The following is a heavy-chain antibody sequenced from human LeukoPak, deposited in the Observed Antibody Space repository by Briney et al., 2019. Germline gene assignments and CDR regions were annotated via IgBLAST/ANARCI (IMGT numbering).Heavy chain of an antibody. CDR2: ISSSSSTI. D-gene: IGHD3-22*01. J-gene: IGHJ4*02. Sequence: GXGLXGXSYISSSSSTIYYAASVKGRFTISRDNAKNSLYLQMNSLRAEDTAVYYCAKTQYQWLSLFDYWGQGTLVTVSS. CDR3: AKTQYQWLSLFDY. V-gene: IGHV3-48*01.